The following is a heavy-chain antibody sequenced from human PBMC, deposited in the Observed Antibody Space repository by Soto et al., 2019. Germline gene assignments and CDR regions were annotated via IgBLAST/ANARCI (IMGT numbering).Heavy chain of an antibody. V-gene: IGHV3-7*01. J-gene: IGHJ6*03. CDR2: IKQDGSEK. Sequence: GGSLRLSCAASGFTFSSYWMSWVRQAPGKGLEWVANIKQDGSEKYYVDSVKGRFTISRDNAKNSLYLQMNSLRAEDTAVYYCARDNSFGVVNMDVWGKGTTVTVSS. CDR3: ARDNSFGVVNMDV. D-gene: IGHD3-3*01. CDR1: GFTFSSYW.